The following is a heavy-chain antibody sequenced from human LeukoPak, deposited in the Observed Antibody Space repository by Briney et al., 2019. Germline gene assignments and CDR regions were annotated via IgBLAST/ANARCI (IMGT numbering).Heavy chain of an antibody. CDR3: ARDVPPGGWYDY. V-gene: IGHV4-59*01. Sequence: SETLSLTCTVSGGSISSYYWSWIRQPPGKGLEWIGYIYYSGSTNYNPSLKSRVTISVDTSKNPFSLKLSSVTAADTAVYYCARDVPPGGWYDYWGQGTLVTVSS. CDR1: GGSISSYY. D-gene: IGHD6-19*01. J-gene: IGHJ4*02. CDR2: IYYSGST.